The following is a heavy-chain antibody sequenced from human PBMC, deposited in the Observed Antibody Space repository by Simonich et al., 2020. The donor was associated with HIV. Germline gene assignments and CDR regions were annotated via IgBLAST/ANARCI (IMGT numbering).Heavy chain of an antibody. V-gene: IGHV1-2*02. CDR2: INPNSGGT. CDR1: GYTFTGYY. D-gene: IGHD3-3*01. Sequence: QVQLVQSGAEVKKPGASVKVSCKASGYTFTGYYMHWVRQAPGQGLEGMGWINPNSGGTNYEQKFQGRVTMTRDTSISTAYMELSRLRSDDTAVYYCARSRSGPFDAFDIWGQGTMVTVSS. CDR3: ARSRSGPFDAFDI. J-gene: IGHJ3*02.